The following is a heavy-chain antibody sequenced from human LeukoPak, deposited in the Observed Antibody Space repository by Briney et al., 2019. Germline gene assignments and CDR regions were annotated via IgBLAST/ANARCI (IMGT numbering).Heavy chain of an antibody. D-gene: IGHD3-22*01. CDR1: GFTFSDYY. CDR2: ISSSGSTI. Sequence: GGPLRLSCAASGFTFSDYYMSWIRQAPGKGLEWVSYISSSGSTIYYADSVKGRFTISRDNAKNSLYLQMNSLRAEDTAVYYCARDTLNYYDSSGYSGMDYWGQGTLVTVSS. CDR3: ARDTLNYYDSSGYSGMDY. J-gene: IGHJ4*02. V-gene: IGHV3-11*01.